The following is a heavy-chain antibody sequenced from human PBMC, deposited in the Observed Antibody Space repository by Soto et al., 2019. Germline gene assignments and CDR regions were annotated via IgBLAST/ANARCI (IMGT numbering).Heavy chain of an antibody. Sequence: ASVKVSCKASGFTFTSSAMQWVRQARGQRLEWIGWIVVGSGNTNYAQKFQERVTITRDMSTSTAYMELSSLRSEDTAVYYCAAADIVVVLGAFDIWGQGTMVTVSS. D-gene: IGHD2-15*01. V-gene: IGHV1-58*02. CDR2: IVVGSGNT. CDR1: GFTFTSSA. CDR3: AAADIVVVLGAFDI. J-gene: IGHJ3*02.